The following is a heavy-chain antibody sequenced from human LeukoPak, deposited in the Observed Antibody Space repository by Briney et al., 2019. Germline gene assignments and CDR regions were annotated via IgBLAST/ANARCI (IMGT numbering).Heavy chain of an antibody. CDR1: GFSFSNYG. D-gene: IGHD1-26*01. V-gene: IGHV3-30*02. J-gene: IGHJ4*02. Sequence: GGSLRLSCAASGFSFSNYGMHWVRQAPGKGLEWVAFIRYDGSKKYYADSVKGRFTIYRDKSKNTLSLQINSLRAEDAAVYYCAKDFCVKWVLLIGHWGQGTLVTVSS. CDR3: AKDFCVKWVLLIGH. CDR2: IRYDGSKK.